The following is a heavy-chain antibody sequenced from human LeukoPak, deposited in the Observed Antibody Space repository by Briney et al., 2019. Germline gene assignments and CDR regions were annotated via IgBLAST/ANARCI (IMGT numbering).Heavy chain of an antibody. CDR3: ARRAAAYNWFDP. CDR1: GGSISDYY. J-gene: IGHJ5*02. D-gene: IGHD6-13*01. V-gene: IGHV4-4*09. Sequence: SETLSLTCTVSGGSISDYYWSWIRQSPGKGLEWMGNIYSSGSIDYNPYHKSRVTISVDTSKNQFSLKLSSVTAADTAVYYCARRAAAYNWFDPWGQGTLVTVSS. CDR2: IYSSGSI.